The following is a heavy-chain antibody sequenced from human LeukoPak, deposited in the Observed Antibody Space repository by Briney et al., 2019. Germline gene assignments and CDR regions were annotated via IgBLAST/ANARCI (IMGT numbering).Heavy chain of an antibody. CDR2: IYYSGST. V-gene: IGHV4-39*01. Sequence: SETLSLTCTVSGGSISSSSYYWGWIRQPPGKGLEWIGSIYYSGSTYYNPPLKSRVTISVDTSKNQFSLKLSSVTAADTAVYYCAKQPDDSSGWNNGQDYFDYWGQGTLVTVSS. CDR3: AKQPDDSSGWNNGQDYFDY. J-gene: IGHJ4*02. CDR1: GGSISSSSYY. D-gene: IGHD6-19*01.